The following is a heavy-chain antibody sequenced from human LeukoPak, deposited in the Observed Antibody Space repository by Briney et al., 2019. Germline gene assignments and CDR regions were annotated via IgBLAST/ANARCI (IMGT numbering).Heavy chain of an antibody. CDR2: IYYSGST. Sequence: SETLSLTCTVSGGSISSYYWGWIRQPPGKGLEWIGYIYYSGSTNYNPSLKSRVTISVDTSKNQFSLKLSSVTAADTAVYYCARVGIHYYGSGSYYPIWGQGTLVTVSS. D-gene: IGHD3-10*01. CDR1: GGSISSYY. J-gene: IGHJ4*02. CDR3: ARVGIHYYGSGSYYPI. V-gene: IGHV4-59*01.